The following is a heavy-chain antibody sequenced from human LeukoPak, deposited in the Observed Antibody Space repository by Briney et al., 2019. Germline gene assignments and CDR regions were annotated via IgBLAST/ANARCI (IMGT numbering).Heavy chain of an antibody. J-gene: IGHJ4*02. V-gene: IGHV3-30*18. CDR2: TSYDGSNK. D-gene: IGHD4-23*01. Sequence: GRSLRLSCAASGFSFSIYGMHWVRQAPGKGLEWVAVTSYDGSNKHYADSVKGRFTISRDNSKNTLYLQMNSLRVEDTAVYYCAKDQYYGGTLDYWGQGTLVTVSS. CDR1: GFSFSIYG. CDR3: AKDQYYGGTLDY.